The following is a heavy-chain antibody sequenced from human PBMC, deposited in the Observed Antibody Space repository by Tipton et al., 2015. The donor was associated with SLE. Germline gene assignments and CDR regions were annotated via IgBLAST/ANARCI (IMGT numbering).Heavy chain of an antibody. CDR2: INHSGST. Sequence: TLSLTCAVNGGSLSGYYWVWIRQPPEKGLEWIGGINHSGSTNYNPSLKSRVTISVDTSKNQFSLRLDSVTAADTALYYCARGEMDVFDIWGQGTVVSVSS. CDR3: ARGEMDVFDI. V-gene: IGHV4-34*01. J-gene: IGHJ3*02. CDR1: GGSLSGYY.